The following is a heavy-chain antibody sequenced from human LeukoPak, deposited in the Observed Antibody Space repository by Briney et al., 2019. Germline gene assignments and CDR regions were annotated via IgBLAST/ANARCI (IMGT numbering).Heavy chain of an antibody. J-gene: IGHJ4*02. CDR1: GFTFSAYD. CDR2: ISRSGSTP. CDR3: ANLTPDSTTPTDF. V-gene: IGHV3-23*01. D-gene: IGHD1-1*01. Sequence: GGSLRLSCEGSGFTFSAYDLSWVRQAQGQGLEWVAAISRSGSTPYYTASVKGRLTISRDNSKNTLFLQMNSLRAGDTAVYYCANLTPDSTTPTDFWGQGTLVTVSS.